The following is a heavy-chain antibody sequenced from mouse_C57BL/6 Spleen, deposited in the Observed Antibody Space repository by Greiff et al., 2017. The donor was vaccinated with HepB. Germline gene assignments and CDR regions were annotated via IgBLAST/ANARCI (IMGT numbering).Heavy chain of an antibody. Sequence: QVQLQQSGAELVRPGTSVKMSCKASGYTFTNYWIGWAKQRPGHGLERFGDIYPGGGYTNYNEKFKGKATLTADKSSSTAYMQFSSLTSEDSAIYYCARGGGSYGYFDYWGQGTTLTVSS. V-gene: IGHV1-63*01. CDR3: ARGGGSYGYFDY. CDR2: IYPGGGYT. CDR1: GYTFTNYW. J-gene: IGHJ2*01. D-gene: IGHD1-1*01.